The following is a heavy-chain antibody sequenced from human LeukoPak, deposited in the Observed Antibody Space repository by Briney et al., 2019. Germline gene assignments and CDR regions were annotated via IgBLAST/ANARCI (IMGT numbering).Heavy chain of an antibody. CDR1: GFTFSNYG. CDR3: ARGRAFRGMMTLFDN. D-gene: IGHD1-1*01. V-gene: IGHV3-30*03. CDR2: ISYDGSNK. Sequence: PGMSLRLSCAASGFTFSNYGMHWVRQAPGKGPEWVTLISYDGSNKFYADSVKGRFTISRDNSKNMLYLQMDSLRAEDTAVFYCARGRAFRGMMTLFDNWGQGTLVTVSS. J-gene: IGHJ4*02.